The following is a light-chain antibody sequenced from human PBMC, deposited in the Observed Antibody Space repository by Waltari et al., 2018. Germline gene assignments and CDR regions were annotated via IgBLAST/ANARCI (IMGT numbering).Light chain of an antibody. CDR2: EVS. CDR3: CSYAGLVV. CDR1: SSDVGNFNL. J-gene: IGLJ2*01. Sequence: QSALTQPASVSGSPGQSITISCTGTSSDVGNFNLVSWYQQHPGKAPKLMIYEVSKRPEGVSNRFSGSKSGNTASLTISGLQAEDEADYYCCSYAGLVVFGGGTKLTVL. V-gene: IGLV2-23*02.